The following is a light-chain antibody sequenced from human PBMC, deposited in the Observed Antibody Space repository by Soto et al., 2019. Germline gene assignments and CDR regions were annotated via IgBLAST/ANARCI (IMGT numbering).Light chain of an antibody. CDR2: GNN. CDR1: SSNIGINY. CDR3: AAWDDSLTVI. J-gene: IGLJ7*01. Sequence: QSVLTQPPSASGTPGQRVTISCSGSSSNIGINYVYWYQQLPGTAPKLLIYGNNQRPSGVPDRFSGSKSGTSASLAISGLRSEDEADYYCAAWDDSLTVIFGGGTQLTVL. V-gene: IGLV1-47*02.